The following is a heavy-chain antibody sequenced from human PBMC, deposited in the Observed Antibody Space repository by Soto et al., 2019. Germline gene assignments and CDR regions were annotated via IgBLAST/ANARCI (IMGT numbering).Heavy chain of an antibody. CDR2: IYSGGST. CDR3: ARDTTTVTRGYYYYYMDV. D-gene: IGHD4-17*01. J-gene: IGHJ6*03. Sequence: GGSLRLSCAASGFTVSSNYMSWVRQAPGKGLEWVSVIYSGGSTYYADSVKGSFTISRDNSKNTLYLQMNSLRAEDTAVYYCARDTTTVTRGYYYYYMDVWGKGTTVTVSS. V-gene: IGHV3-66*01. CDR1: GFTVSSNY.